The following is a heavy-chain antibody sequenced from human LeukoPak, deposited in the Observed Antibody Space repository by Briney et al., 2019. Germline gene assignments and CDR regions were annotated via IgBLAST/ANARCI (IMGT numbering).Heavy chain of an antibody. Sequence: GRSLRLSCAASGFTFSSYAMHWVRQAPGKGLEWVAVISYDGSNKYYADSVKGRFTISRDNSKNTLYLQMNSLRAEDTAVYYCAREARWGAFDIWGRGTMVTVSS. CDR2: ISYDGSNK. J-gene: IGHJ3*02. V-gene: IGHV3-30-3*01. CDR3: AREARWGAFDI. CDR1: GFTFSSYA. D-gene: IGHD3-16*01.